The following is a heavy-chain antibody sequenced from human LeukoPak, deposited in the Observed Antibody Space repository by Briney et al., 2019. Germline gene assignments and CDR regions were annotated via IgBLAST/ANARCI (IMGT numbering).Heavy chain of an antibody. CDR1: GFTFSSYA. CDR2: ISGSGGST. V-gene: IGHV3-23*01. CDR3: ASQQLADFDY. Sequence: GGSLRLSCAASGFTFSSYAMSWVRQAPGKGLEWVSGISGSGGSTYYADSVKGRFTISRDNSKNTLYLQMNSLRAEDTAVYYCASQQLADFDYWGQGTLVTVSS. D-gene: IGHD6-13*01. J-gene: IGHJ4*02.